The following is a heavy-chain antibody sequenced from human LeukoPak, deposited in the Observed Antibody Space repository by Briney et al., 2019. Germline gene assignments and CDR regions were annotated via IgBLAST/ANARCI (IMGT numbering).Heavy chain of an antibody. V-gene: IGHV4-59*01. D-gene: IGHD4-23*01. J-gene: IGHJ6*02. Sequence: SETLSLTCTVSGGSISSYYWSWIRQPPGKGLEWIGYIYYSGSTNYNPSLKSRVTISVDTSKNQFSLKLSSVTAADTAVYYCARDGVRYYGGNYYYYYGMDVWGQGTTVTVSS. CDR1: GGSISSYY. CDR3: ARDGVRYYGGNYYYYYGMDV. CDR2: IYYSGST.